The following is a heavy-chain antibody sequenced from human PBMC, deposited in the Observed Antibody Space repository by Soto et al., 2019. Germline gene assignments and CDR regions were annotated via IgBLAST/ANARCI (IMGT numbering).Heavy chain of an antibody. CDR1: GGSISSGGYY. V-gene: IGHV4-31*11. CDR3: ARHGGACSGGTCCSEYDS. J-gene: IGHJ4*02. D-gene: IGHD2-15*01. Sequence: PSETLSLTCAVSGGSISSGGYYWTWIRQYPGRGLEWIGCISHSGSTTYNPSLDSRLTISPATSENQFSLKLTSLTAADTAVYYCARHGGACSGGTCCSEYDSWGQGALVTVSS. CDR2: ISHSGST.